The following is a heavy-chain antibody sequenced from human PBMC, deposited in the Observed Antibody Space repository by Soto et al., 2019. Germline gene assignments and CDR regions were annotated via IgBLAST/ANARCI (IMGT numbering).Heavy chain of an antibody. J-gene: IGHJ3*02. CDR3: ASGEEYSSSAGLGGACDI. CDR2: IIPIFGTA. Sequence: QVQLVQSGAEVKKPGSSVKVSCKASGGTFSSYAISWVRQAPGQGLEWMGGIIPIFGTANYAQKFQVRVTITADESTSAAYMELSSLRSEDTAVYYCASGEEYSSSAGLGGACDIWGQGTMVTVSS. CDR1: GGTFSSYA. D-gene: IGHD6-6*01. V-gene: IGHV1-69*01.